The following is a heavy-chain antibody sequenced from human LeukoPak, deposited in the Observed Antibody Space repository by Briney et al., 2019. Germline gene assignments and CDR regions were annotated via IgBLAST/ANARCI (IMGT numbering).Heavy chain of an antibody. CDR3: ARVGYLKDY. CDR2: ISSSSSYT. CDR1: GFTFSDYY. V-gene: IGHV3-11*06. D-gene: IGHD5-12*01. Sequence: GGPLRLSCAASGFTFSDYYMSWIRQAPGKGLEWVSYISSSSSYTNYADSVKGRFTISRDNAKNSLYLQMNSLRAEDTAVYYCARVGYLKDYWGQGTLITVSS. J-gene: IGHJ4*02.